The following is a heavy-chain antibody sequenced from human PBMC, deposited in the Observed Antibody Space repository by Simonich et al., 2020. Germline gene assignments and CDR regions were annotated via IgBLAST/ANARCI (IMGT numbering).Heavy chain of an antibody. J-gene: IGHJ3*02. CDR2: INPNSGGK. D-gene: IGHD3-22*01. CDR3: ARDWYYYDSSGYYSDAFDI. Sequence: QVQLVQSGAEVKKPGASVKVSCKASGYTFTGYYMHWVRQAPGQGLEWMGRINPNSGGKNEAQKFQGRVTMTRDTSISTAYMELSRLRSDDTAVYYCARDWYYYDSSGYYSDAFDIWGQGTMVTVSS. V-gene: IGHV1-2*06. CDR1: GYTFTGYY.